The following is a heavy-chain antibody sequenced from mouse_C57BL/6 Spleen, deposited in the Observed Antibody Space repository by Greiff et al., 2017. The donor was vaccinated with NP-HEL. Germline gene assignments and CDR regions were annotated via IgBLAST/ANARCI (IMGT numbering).Heavy chain of an antibody. Sequence: EVQRVESGGGLVQPGGSLSLSCAASGFTFTDYYMSWVRQPPGKALEWLGFIRNKANGYTTEYSASVKGRFTISRDNSPSILYLQMNALRAEDSATYYCARYILRSYYFDYWGQGTTLTVSS. D-gene: IGHD1-1*01. CDR3: ARYILRSYYFDY. CDR2: IRNKANGYTT. J-gene: IGHJ2*01. CDR1: GFTFTDYY. V-gene: IGHV7-3*01.